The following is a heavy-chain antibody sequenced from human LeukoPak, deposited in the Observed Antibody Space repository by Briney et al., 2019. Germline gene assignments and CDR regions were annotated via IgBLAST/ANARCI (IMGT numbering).Heavy chain of an antibody. CDR3: ARAHSGSYFLGNYYYYMDV. D-gene: IGHD1-26*01. J-gene: IGHJ6*03. CDR1: GFTFSSYE. Sequence: GGSLRLSCAASGFTFSSYEMNWVRQAPGKGLEWVSYISSSGSTIYYADSVKGRFTISRDNAKNSLYLQMSSLRSEDTAVYYCARAHSGSYFLGNYYYYMDVWGKGTTVTVSS. CDR2: ISSSGSTI. V-gene: IGHV3-48*03.